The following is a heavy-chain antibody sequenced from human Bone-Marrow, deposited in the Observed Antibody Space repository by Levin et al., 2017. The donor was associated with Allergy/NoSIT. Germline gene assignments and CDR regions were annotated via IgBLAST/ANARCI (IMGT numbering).Heavy chain of an antibody. V-gene: IGHV3-9*01. CDR1: GFTFDDYA. Sequence: GGSLRLSCVASGFTFDDYAMHWVRQAPGKGLEWVSGISWNSGIGYADSLKGRFTISRDNAKNSLSLQMNSLRAADTALYYCVKHIGPTVGTPEVDYHYSMDVWGHGTTVTVSS. D-gene: IGHD1-1*01. J-gene: IGHJ6*02. CDR3: VKHIGPTVGTPEVDYHYSMDV. CDR2: ISWNSGI.